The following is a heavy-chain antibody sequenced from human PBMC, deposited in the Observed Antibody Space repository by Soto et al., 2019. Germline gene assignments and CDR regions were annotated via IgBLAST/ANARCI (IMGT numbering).Heavy chain of an antibody. CDR1: GFTFHTYV. Sequence: GGSLRLSCVASGFTFHTYVMNWVRQAPGKGLEWVSGISASGDSTFYADSLKGRFTISRDNSRNTLYLQMNSLRADDTAVYYCSKGIGTTRLYSMDVWGQGTT. CDR2: ISASGDST. CDR3: SKGIGTTRLYSMDV. D-gene: IGHD1-7*01. V-gene: IGHV3-23*01. J-gene: IGHJ6*02.